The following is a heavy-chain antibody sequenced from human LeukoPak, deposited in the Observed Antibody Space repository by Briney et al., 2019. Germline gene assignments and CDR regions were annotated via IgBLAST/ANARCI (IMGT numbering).Heavy chain of an antibody. CDR1: GDSISSTNW. CDR3: ARGQYIVVVPAAYYYYGMDV. J-gene: IGHJ6*04. CDR2: IDHRGNT. V-gene: IGHV4-4*02. D-gene: IGHD2-2*01. Sequence: SGTLSLTCAVSGDSISSTNWWNWVRQPPGKGLEWIGEIDHRGNTNYNPSLKSRVSISADKSKNQFSLKLSSVTAADTAVYYCARGQYIVVVPAAYYYYGMDVWGKGTTVTVSS.